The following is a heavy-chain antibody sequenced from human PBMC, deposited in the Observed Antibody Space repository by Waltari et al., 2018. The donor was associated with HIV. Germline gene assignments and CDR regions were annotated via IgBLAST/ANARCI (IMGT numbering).Heavy chain of an antibody. V-gene: IGHV4-39*01. CDR2: YHHTGTT. CDR3: ARHPKSLHTGEGPTWFDP. CDR1: GGSIRSGAYY. J-gene: IGHJ5*02. Sequence: KESGPGLVKPSETLYLTCRVSGGSIRSGAYYWAWVRQSPARGLQWIASYHHTGTTDYNPSLKSRTTIFLGASEDQFSLELKSVTAADTAVYYCARHPKSLHTGEGPTWFDPWGQGTLVTVSS. D-gene: IGHD5-18*01.